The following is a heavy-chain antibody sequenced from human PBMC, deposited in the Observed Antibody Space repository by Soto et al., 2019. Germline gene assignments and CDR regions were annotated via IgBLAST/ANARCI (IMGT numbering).Heavy chain of an antibody. J-gene: IGHJ4*02. CDR1: GGTFSSYA. V-gene: IGHV1-69*13. Sequence: SVKVSCKASGGTFSSYAISWVRQAPGQGLEWMGGIIPIFGTANYAQKFQGRVTITADESTSTAYMELSSLRSEDTAVYYCARDQLDYGDSPFDYWGQGTLVTVSS. CDR2: IIPIFGTA. CDR3: ARDQLDYGDSPFDY. D-gene: IGHD4-17*01.